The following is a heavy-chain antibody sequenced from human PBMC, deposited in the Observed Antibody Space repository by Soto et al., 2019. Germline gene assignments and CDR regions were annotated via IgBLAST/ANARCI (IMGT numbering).Heavy chain of an antibody. CDR1: GFSLSTSGMC. D-gene: IGHD3-9*01. CDR2: IDWDDDK. V-gene: IGHV2-70*01. CDR3: ARIPAGHYDILTGYPDV. Sequence: SVPTLVNPTQTLTLTCTFSGFSLSTSGMCVSWIRQPPGKALEWLALIDWDDDKYYSTSLKTRLTISKDTSKNQVVLTMTKMEHVDTATYYCARIPAGHYDILTGYPDVWVQGTTVTVSS. J-gene: IGHJ6*02.